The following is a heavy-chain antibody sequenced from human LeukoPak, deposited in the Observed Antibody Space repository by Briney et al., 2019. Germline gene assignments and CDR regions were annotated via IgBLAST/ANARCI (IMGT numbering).Heavy chain of an antibody. J-gene: IGHJ6*03. Sequence: SETLSLTCAVYGGSFSGYYWSWIRQPPGKGLEWIGYIYYSGSTNYNPSLKSRVTISVDTSKNQFSLKLSSVTAADTAVYYCARGIQLQYNYYYYYMDVWGKGTTVTISS. V-gene: IGHV4-59*01. CDR2: IYYSGST. D-gene: IGHD2-2*02. CDR1: GGSFSGYY. CDR3: ARGIQLQYNYYYYYMDV.